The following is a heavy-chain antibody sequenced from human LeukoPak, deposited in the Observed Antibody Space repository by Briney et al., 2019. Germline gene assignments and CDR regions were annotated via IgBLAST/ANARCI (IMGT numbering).Heavy chain of an antibody. CDR2: ISGYNGNP. CDR1: GYTFTSYG. Sequence: ASVKVSCKASGYTFTSYGISWVRQAPGQGLEWMGWISGYNGNPNFAQKLQGRVTMTTDTPTSTAYMELRSLRSDDTAVYYCARDRLYSYGYYGMDVWGQGTTVTVSS. CDR3: ARDRLYSYGYYGMDV. V-gene: IGHV1-18*01. D-gene: IGHD5-18*01. J-gene: IGHJ6*02.